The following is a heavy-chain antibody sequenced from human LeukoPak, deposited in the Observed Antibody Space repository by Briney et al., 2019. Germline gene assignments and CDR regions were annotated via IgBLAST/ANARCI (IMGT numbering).Heavy chain of an antibody. V-gene: IGHV4-4*07. CDR1: GGSLSRYY. J-gene: IGHJ4*02. D-gene: IGHD6-13*01. Sequence: SETLSLTCTVSGGSLSRYYWSWVRQPAGKGLEWIGRIYTSGSTNYNPSLKSRVTMSVDTSKNQCSLKLSPVTASDTAVYYCAGLGSSWSPLAYWGEGTLVTVSS. CDR2: IYTSGST. CDR3: AGLGSSWSPLAY.